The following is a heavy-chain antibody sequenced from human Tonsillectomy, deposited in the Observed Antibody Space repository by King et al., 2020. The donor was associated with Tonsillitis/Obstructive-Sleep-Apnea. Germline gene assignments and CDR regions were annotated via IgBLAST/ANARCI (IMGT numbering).Heavy chain of an antibody. Sequence: QLVQSGGGLVQPGGSLRLSCAASGFTFSSYWMSWVRQAPGKGLEWVANIKQDGSEKYYVDSVKGRFTISRDNAKNSLYLQMNSPRAEDTAVYYCARAVGGYCSSTRCYGYFDYWGQGTLVTVSS. CDR1: GFTFSSYW. V-gene: IGHV3-7*01. J-gene: IGHJ4*02. CDR3: ARAVGGYCSSTRCYGYFDY. D-gene: IGHD2-2*01. CDR2: IKQDGSEK.